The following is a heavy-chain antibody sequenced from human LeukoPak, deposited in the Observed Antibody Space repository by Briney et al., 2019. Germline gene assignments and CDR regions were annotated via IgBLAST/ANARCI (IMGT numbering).Heavy chain of an antibody. CDR2: ISSSGSTI. V-gene: IGHV3-48*03. D-gene: IGHD3-22*01. Sequence: GGSLRLSCAASGFTFSSYEMNWVRQAPGKGLEWVSYISSSGSTIYYADSVKGRFTISRGNAKNSLYLQMNSLRAEDTAVYYCARDTRAMIVVANYFDYWGQGTLVTVSS. J-gene: IGHJ4*02. CDR1: GFTFSSYE. CDR3: ARDTRAMIVVANYFDY.